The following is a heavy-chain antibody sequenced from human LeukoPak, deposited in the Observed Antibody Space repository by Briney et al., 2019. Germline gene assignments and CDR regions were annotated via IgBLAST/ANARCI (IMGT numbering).Heavy chain of an antibody. CDR1: GFTFSIYA. Sequence: PGGSLRLSCAASGFTFSIYAMSWVRQAPGKGLEWVSAISGSGGSTYYADSVKGRFTISRDNSKNTLYLQMNSLRAEDTAVYYCAKGKGCSSTSCYYYYGMDVWGQGTTVTVSS. D-gene: IGHD2-2*01. CDR2: ISGSGGST. J-gene: IGHJ6*02. CDR3: AKGKGCSSTSCYYYYGMDV. V-gene: IGHV3-23*01.